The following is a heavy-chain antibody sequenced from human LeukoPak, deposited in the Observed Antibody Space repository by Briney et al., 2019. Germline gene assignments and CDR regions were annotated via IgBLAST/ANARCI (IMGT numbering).Heavy chain of an antibody. Sequence: SETLSLTCSVSGGSMNDNYFAWIRQAPGKVLEWIGYISNSGTTDYNPSLKSRVTMSVDTSKSEFSLKLTSVPAADTAMYYCARVVRGAVTSNWFDPWGQGTLVTVS. V-gene: IGHV4-59*01. CDR1: GGSMNDNY. CDR3: ARVVRGAVTSNWFDP. CDR2: ISNSGTT. D-gene: IGHD4-17*01. J-gene: IGHJ5*02.